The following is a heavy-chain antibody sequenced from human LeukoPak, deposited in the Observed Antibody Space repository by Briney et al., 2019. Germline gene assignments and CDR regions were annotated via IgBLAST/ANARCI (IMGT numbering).Heavy chain of an antibody. CDR3: ARGLAAAGTDY. Sequence: SETLSLTCTVSGGSISSYYWSWIRQPPGKGLEWIGYIYYSGSTNYNPSLKSRVTISVDTSKNQFSLKLSSVTAADTAVYYCARGLAAAGTDYWGQGTLVTVSS. CDR1: GGSISSYY. D-gene: IGHD6-13*01. V-gene: IGHV4-59*01. J-gene: IGHJ4*02. CDR2: IYYSGST.